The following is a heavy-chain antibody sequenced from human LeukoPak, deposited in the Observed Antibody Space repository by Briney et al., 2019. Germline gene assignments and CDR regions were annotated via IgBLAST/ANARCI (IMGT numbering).Heavy chain of an antibody. CDR1: GFTLSSYW. J-gene: IGHJ4*02. CDR3: ARGSYQLLW. D-gene: IGHD2-2*01. Sequence: GGSLRLSCAASGFTLSSYWMTWVRQAPGKGLEWVAHIKQDGSEKYYVDSVKGRFTISRDNAKNSLYLQMNCLRAEDTAVYYCARGSYQLLWGGQGTLVTVSS. V-gene: IGHV3-7*01. CDR2: IKQDGSEK.